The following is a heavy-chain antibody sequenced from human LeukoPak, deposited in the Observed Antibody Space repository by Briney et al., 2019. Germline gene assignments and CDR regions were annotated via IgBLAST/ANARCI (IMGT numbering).Heavy chain of an antibody. J-gene: IGHJ4*02. CDR1: GFTFSTHA. Sequence: GGSLRLSCAASGFTFSTHAMHWVRQAPAKGLERVAMIWFDGKNTHYVDSVKGRFTISRDNSKNTVDLRMNSLRSEDTAVYYCAREAPICTNADCRTGFDYWGQGTLVAVST. CDR3: AREAPICTNADCRTGFDY. V-gene: IGHV3-30*02. D-gene: IGHD2-8*01. CDR2: IWFDGKNT.